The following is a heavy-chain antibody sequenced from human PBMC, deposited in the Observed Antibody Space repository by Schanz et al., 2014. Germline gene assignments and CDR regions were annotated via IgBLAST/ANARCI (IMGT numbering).Heavy chain of an antibody. Sequence: VQLVESGGGLVQPGGSLRLSCAASGFAFSSFALSWVRQSPGKGLEWVSAISANDYDTYYAPSVKGRFTISRDNSKNTLYLQMNSLRAEDTAVYYCARDRQQLVGRIGYYYGMDVWGQGTTVTVSS. CDR3: ARDRQQLVGRIGYYYGMDV. D-gene: IGHD6-13*01. V-gene: IGHV3-23*04. CDR1: GFAFSSFA. J-gene: IGHJ6*02. CDR2: ISANDYDT.